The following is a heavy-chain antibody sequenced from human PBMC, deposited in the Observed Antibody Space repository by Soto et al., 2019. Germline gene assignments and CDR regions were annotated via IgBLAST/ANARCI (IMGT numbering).Heavy chain of an antibody. Sequence: PSETLSLTCTVSGGSISSVGYYWSWIRQHPGKGLEWIGYIYYSGSNYYNPSLKSRVTISVDTSKNQFSLKLSSVTAADTAVYYCARTATYYDFWSGYYQYYFDXWGQGALVTVSX. CDR2: IYYSGSN. CDR1: GGSISSVGYY. V-gene: IGHV4-31*03. D-gene: IGHD3-3*01. J-gene: IGHJ4*02. CDR3: ARTATYYDFWSGYYQYYFDX.